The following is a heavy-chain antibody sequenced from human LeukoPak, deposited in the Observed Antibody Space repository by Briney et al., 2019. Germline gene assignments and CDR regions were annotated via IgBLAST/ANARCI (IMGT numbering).Heavy chain of an antibody. CDR1: GFTFGDYA. J-gene: IGHJ6*02. CDR3: TRGVVGATAIFLVPYGMDV. Sequence: PGGSLRLSCTASGFTFGDYAMSGVRQAPGKGREGVGFIRSKAYGGTTEYAASVQGRFTISRDDSKSIAYLQMNSLKTEDTAVYYCTRGVVGATAIFLVPYGMDVWGQGTTVTVSS. D-gene: IGHD1-26*01. V-gene: IGHV3-49*04. CDR2: IRSKAYGGTT.